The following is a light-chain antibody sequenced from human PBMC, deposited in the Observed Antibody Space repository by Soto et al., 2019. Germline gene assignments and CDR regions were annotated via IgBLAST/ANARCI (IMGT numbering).Light chain of an antibody. V-gene: IGLV2-14*03. CDR3: TPCTTRTPFSV. CDR2: DVY. CDR1: RTDVDGYDY. Sequence: QSVLNQPASVSGSPGQSIAISCTGVRTDVDGYDYVSWYQQHPGQAPQLIIYDVYNRPSGVSHRFSGSKSGDTASLTISGLQAEDEAELYRTPCTTRTPFSVVGSGTKV. J-gene: IGLJ1*01.